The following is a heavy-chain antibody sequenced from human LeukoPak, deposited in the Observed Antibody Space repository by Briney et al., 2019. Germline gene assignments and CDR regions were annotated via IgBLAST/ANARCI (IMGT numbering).Heavy chain of an antibody. CDR1: GSTFISYS. Sequence: GGSLRLSCAASGSTFISYSMNWVRQAPGKGLEWVSSISSRSSYIYYADSVKGRFTISRDNAKNSLYLQMNSLRAEDTAVYYCARGHSTHGEYYFDYWGQGTLVTVSS. J-gene: IGHJ4*02. CDR2: ISSRSSYI. D-gene: IGHD2-2*01. V-gene: IGHV3-21*01. CDR3: ARGHSTHGEYYFDY.